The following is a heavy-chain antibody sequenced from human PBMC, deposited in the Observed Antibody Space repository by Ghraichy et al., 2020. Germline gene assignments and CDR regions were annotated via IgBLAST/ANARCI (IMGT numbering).Heavy chain of an antibody. CDR3: ARSPAATVRQIGFDP. D-gene: IGHD2-2*01. CDR1: GFTFSSFS. CDR2: ISSSSSYI. J-gene: IGHJ5*02. V-gene: IGHV3-21*01. Sequence: GGSLRLSCAASGFTFSSFSMNWVRQAPGKGLEWVSSISSSSSYIYYADSVKGRFTISRDNAKNSLYLQMNSLRAEDTAVYYCARSPAATVRQIGFDPCCQETLSTVSP.